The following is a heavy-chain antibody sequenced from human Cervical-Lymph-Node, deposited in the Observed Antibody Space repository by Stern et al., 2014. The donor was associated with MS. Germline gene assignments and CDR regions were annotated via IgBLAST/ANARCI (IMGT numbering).Heavy chain of an antibody. CDR3: TRALRIADRPSPGGHWFDP. V-gene: IGHV1-2*02. CDR2: INPKSGGT. Sequence: VQLVESGAEVEKPGASVKVSCKASGYIFTDYICTGCDRPLDKGLMGRINPKSGGTSYAQSFQGRVTLTRDTSITTAYMDLSRLTSDDTAVYYCTRALRIADRPSPGGHWFDPWGQGTLVIVSS. D-gene: IGHD6-6*01. CDR1: GYIFTDY. J-gene: IGHJ5*02.